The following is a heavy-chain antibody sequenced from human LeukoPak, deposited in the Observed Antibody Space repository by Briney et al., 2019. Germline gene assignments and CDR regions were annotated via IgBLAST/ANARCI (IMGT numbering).Heavy chain of an antibody. J-gene: IGHJ4*02. Sequence: SETLSLTCTVSGGSISSSSYYWGWIRQPPGKGLEWIGSIYYSGSTYYNPSLKSRVTISVDTSKNQFSLKLSSVTAADTAVYYCARRFVYDILTGYYNRGDYFDYWGQGTLVTVSS. CDR1: GGSISSSSYY. CDR3: ARRFVYDILTGYYNRGDYFDY. V-gene: IGHV4-39*01. D-gene: IGHD3-9*01. CDR2: IYYSGST.